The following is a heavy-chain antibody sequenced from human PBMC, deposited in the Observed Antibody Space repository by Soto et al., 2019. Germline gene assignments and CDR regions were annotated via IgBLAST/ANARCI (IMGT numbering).Heavy chain of an antibody. CDR1: GFTFSDYS. CDR3: ARGSIVFLTVGLFDP. D-gene: IGHD1-26*01. Sequence: PGGSLRLSCAASGFTFSDYSMNWIRQAPGKGLERISYISSTGNTIYYADFVKGRFNISRNTANNSLHLQMSSLRADDTAVYYCARGSIVFLTVGLFDPWGQGTLVTVSS. CDR2: ISSTGNTI. J-gene: IGHJ5*02. V-gene: IGHV3-11*01.